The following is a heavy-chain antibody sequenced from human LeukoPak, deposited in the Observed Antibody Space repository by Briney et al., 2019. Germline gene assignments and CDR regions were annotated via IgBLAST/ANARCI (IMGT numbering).Heavy chain of an antibody. CDR3: ASGDTNNWYAVFDY. D-gene: IGHD6-13*01. Sequence: PSETLSLTCTVSGGSISSYYWSWIRQPPGKGLEWIGYIYYSGSTDYNPSLKSRVTISLDTSKNQFSLKVSSVTAADTAVYYCASGDTNNWYAVFDYWGQGTLVTVSS. J-gene: IGHJ4*02. CDR2: IYYSGST. V-gene: IGHV4-59*12. CDR1: GGSISSYY.